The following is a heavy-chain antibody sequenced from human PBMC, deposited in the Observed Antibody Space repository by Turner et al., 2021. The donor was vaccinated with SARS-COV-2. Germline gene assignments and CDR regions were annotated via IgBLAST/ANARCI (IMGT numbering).Heavy chain of an antibody. J-gene: IGHJ4*02. CDR2: INSSSRYI. CDR3: ARGRDYYGSGTYYNYDY. CDR1: GFPFSSYS. V-gene: IGHV3-21*02. D-gene: IGHD3-10*01. Sequence: VQLVESGGGLVKPGGPLRLSCAASGFPFSSYSMNWVRQAPEKGLEWVASINSSSRYIYYADSLKGRVTISRDNTKRSLFLQMNSLRVEDTAVYYCARGRDYYGSGTYYNYDYWGQGTLVTVSS.